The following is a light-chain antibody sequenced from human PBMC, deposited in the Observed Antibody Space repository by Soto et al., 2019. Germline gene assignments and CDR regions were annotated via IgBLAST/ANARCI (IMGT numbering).Light chain of an antibody. V-gene: IGKV3-20*01. J-gene: IGKJ5*01. Sequence: EIVLTQSPATLSLSPGERASLSCRASQSVSSYLAWYQQKPGQAPRFLIYDASNRATGIPDRFSGSGSGTDFTLTISRLEPEDFAVYYCQQYGSSLITFGQGTRLEI. CDR3: QQYGSSLIT. CDR1: QSVSSY. CDR2: DAS.